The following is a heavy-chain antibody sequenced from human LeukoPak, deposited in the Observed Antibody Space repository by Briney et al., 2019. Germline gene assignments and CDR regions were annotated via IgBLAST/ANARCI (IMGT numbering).Heavy chain of an antibody. D-gene: IGHD2/OR15-2a*01. CDR3: ARGFDAYYGFDI. CDR2: INQDGIEK. Sequence: GGSLRLFCAACGFIFTTYWMSWVRQARGKGVEGVPNINQDGIEKYYVPSVKGRFTISRDNAKKSMYVQMNSLRAEDTAVYYCARGFDAYYGFDIWGQGTMVTVSS. CDR1: GFIFTTYW. V-gene: IGHV3-7*05. J-gene: IGHJ3*02.